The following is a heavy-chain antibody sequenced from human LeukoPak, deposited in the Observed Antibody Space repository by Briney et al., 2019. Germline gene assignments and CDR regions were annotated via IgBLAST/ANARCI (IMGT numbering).Heavy chain of an antibody. J-gene: IGHJ4*02. V-gene: IGHV4-59*08. CDR1: GGSITDYY. CDR3: ARSTFSSNWNL. CDR2: MYYSGSA. D-gene: IGHD6-13*01. Sequence: SETLSLTCTVSGGSITDYYWSWIRHSSGRGLEWIGYMYYSGSAYYSSSLKTRVTISVDTSKNQFSLKLTSVTAADTAVYYCARSTFSSNWNLWGQGTLVTVSS.